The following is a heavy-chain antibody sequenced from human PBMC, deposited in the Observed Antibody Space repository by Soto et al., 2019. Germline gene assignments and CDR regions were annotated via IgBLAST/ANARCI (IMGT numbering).Heavy chain of an antibody. D-gene: IGHD4-17*01. V-gene: IGHV4-34*01. CDR3: ARGKPVTTISYYYGMDV. J-gene: IGHJ6*02. CDR1: GGSFSGYY. CDR2: INHSGST. Sequence: LSLTCAVYGGSFSGYYWSWIRQPPGKGLEWIGEINHSGSTNYNPSLKSRVTISVDTSKNQFSLKLSSVTAADTAVYYCARGKPVTTISYYYGMDVWGQGTTVTVSS.